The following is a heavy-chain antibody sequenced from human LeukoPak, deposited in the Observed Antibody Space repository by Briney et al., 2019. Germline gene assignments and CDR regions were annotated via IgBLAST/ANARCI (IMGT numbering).Heavy chain of an antibody. Sequence: GGSLRLSCAASGFTFSSYAMTWVRQAPGKVLEWVSAITGSGGDTYHADSVKGRFTISRDNSKNTLYLQMNSLRAEDTAVYYCAKGSRDSRPYYFDFWGQGTLVTVSS. V-gene: IGHV3-23*01. D-gene: IGHD3-10*01. CDR1: GFTFSSYA. CDR3: AKGSRDSRPYYFDF. CDR2: ITGSGGDT. J-gene: IGHJ4*02.